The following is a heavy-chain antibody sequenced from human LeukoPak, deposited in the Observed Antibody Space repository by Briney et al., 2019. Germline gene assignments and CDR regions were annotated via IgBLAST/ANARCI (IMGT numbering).Heavy chain of an antibody. CDR3: TRDRFYVWFDP. J-gene: IGHJ5*02. D-gene: IGHD3-16*01. CDR2: IRSSGTT. Sequence: GGSLSLSCTTSGFTFGTHTMHWFRQAPGKGLQWIGFIRSSGTTQYAASVKGRFTISRDDSKSIAYLQMNSLKTEGTAVYYCTRDRFYVWFDPWGQGTLVTVSS. CDR1: GFTFGTHT. V-gene: IGHV3-49*03.